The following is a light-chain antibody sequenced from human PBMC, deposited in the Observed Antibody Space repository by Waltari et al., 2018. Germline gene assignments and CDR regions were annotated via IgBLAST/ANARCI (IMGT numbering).Light chain of an antibody. CDR1: QGISSY. Sequence: DIQMTQSPSSLSASVGDTVTITCRASQGISSYLAWYQQKPGKAPKPLIYYASNLESGVPSRSSGSGSGTEFTHTISGLQPEDVATYYCQQYNSPPYSFGQGTKVEIK. CDR2: YAS. J-gene: IGKJ2*03. CDR3: QQYNSPPYS. V-gene: IGKV1-16*01.